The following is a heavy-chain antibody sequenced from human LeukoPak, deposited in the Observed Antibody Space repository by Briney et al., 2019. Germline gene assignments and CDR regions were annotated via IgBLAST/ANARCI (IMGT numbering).Heavy chain of an antibody. D-gene: IGHD3-3*01. J-gene: IGHJ4*02. CDR1: GFTFSSYG. CDR3: ARDAYYDFWSGYSHFFDY. V-gene: IGHV3-7*01. Sequence: GGSLRLSCAASGFTFSSYGMSWVRQAPGKGLEWVANIKQDGSEKYYVDSVKGRFTISRDNAKNSLYLQMNSLRAEDTAVYYCARDAYYDFWSGYSHFFDYWGQGTLVTVSS. CDR2: IKQDGSEK.